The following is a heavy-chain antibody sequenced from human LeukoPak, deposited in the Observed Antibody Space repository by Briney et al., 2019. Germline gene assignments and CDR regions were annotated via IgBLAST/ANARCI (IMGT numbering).Heavy chain of an antibody. Sequence: PGGSLRLSCAASGFTFSSYGMHWVRQAPGKGLEWVAVISYDGSNKYYADSVKGRFTISRDNSKNTLYLQMNSLRAEDTAVYYCAKDAGGGLFRVRLPIDYWGQGTLVTVSS. CDR1: GFTFSSYG. CDR2: ISYDGSNK. J-gene: IGHJ4*02. D-gene: IGHD3-3*01. CDR3: AKDAGGGLFRVRLPIDY. V-gene: IGHV3-30*18.